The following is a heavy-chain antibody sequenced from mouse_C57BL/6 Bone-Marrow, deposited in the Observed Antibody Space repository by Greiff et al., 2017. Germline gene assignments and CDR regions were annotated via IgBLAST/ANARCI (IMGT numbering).Heavy chain of an antibody. CDR1: GYSITSGYY. J-gene: IGHJ1*03. CDR2: ISYDGSN. Sequence: VQLKESGPGLVKPSQSLSLTCSVTGYSITSGYYWNWIRQFPGNKLEWMGYISYDGSNNYNPSLKNRISITRDTSKNQFFLKLNSVTTEDTATYYCARLWYHGYFDVWGTGTTVTVSS. V-gene: IGHV3-6*01. CDR3: ARLWYHGYFDV. D-gene: IGHD2-1*01.